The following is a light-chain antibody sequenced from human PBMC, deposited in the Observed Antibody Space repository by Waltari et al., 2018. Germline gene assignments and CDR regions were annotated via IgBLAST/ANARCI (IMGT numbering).Light chain of an antibody. J-gene: IGKJ1*01. CDR3: QKYGRLPAT. V-gene: IGKV3-20*01. Sequence: EIVLTQSPGTLSLSPGESATLSCRASQSVSRTLAWYQQKPGQAPRLLIYDASTGATGIADRFSGSGSGTDFSLTISRLEPEDFAVYYCQKYGRLPATFGQGTKVEIK. CDR2: DAS. CDR1: QSVSRT.